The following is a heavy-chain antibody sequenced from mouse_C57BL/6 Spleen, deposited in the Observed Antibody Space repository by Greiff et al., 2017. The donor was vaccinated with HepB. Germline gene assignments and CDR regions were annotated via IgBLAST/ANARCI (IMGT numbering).Heavy chain of an antibody. J-gene: IGHJ4*01. CDR1: GYTFTSYW. CDR3: ARGGRRVNYYAMDY. D-gene: IGHD2-12*01. Sequence: QVQLQQPGAELVKPGASVKLSCKASGYTFTSYWMQWVKQRPGQGLEWIGEIDPSDSYTNYNQKFKGKATLTVDTSSSTAYMQLSSLTSEDSAVYYCARGGRRVNYYAMDYWGQGTSVTVSS. V-gene: IGHV1-50*01. CDR2: IDPSDSYT.